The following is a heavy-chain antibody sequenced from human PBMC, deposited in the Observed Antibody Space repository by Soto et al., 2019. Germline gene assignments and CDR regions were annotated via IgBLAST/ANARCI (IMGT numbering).Heavy chain of an antibody. D-gene: IGHD2-2*01. CDR2: IYYSGST. J-gene: IGHJ5*02. CDR3: ARQGNNRYCSSTSCYENWFDP. CDR1: GGSISSSSYY. Sequence: SETLSLTCTVSGGSISSSSYYWGWIRQPPGKGLEWIGSIYYSGSTYYNPSLKSRVTISVDTSKNQFSLKLSSVTAADTAVYYCARQGNNRYCSSTSCYENWFDPWGQGTLVTVSS. V-gene: IGHV4-39*01.